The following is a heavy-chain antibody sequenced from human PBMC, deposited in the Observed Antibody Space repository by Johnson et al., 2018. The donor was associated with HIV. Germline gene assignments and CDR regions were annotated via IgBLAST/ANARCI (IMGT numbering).Heavy chain of an antibody. CDR1: GFNFDDYG. D-gene: IGHD2-15*01. Sequence: VQLVESGGGVVRPGESLRLSCTVSGFNFDDYGMSWVRQAPGKGLEWVSGINWNGGSTTYADSVRGRFTVSRDNAKSSLYLQMNSLRAEDTALYFCARVPVVCADGSCYWNVFDICGGGTMVTVSS. CDR2: INWNGGST. J-gene: IGHJ3*02. V-gene: IGHV3-20*04. CDR3: ARVPVVCADGSCYWNVFDI.